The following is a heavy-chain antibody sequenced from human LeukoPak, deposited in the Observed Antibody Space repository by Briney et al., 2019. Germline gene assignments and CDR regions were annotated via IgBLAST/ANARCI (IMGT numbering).Heavy chain of an antibody. Sequence: GGSLRLSCAASGFSVNNNHMSWVRQAPGKGLEWISVIYIGGSTYYADSVKGRFTISRDNSRNTLYPQMNSLRAEDTAVYYCANPHYYDSSGRAFDIWGQGTMVTVSS. CDR1: GFSVNNNH. CDR2: IYIGGST. V-gene: IGHV3-66*01. CDR3: ANPHYYDSSGRAFDI. J-gene: IGHJ3*02. D-gene: IGHD3-22*01.